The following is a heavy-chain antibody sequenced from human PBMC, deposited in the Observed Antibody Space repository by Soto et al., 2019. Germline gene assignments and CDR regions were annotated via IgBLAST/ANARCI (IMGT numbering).Heavy chain of an antibody. D-gene: IGHD3-10*01. Sequence: GGSLRLSCAASGFTFSSYAMSWVRQAPGKGLEWVSAISGSGGSTYYADSVKGRFTISRDNSKNTLYLQMNSLRAEDTAVYYCAKDRRDVLLWFGEFPNFDYWGQGTLVTVSS. CDR2: ISGSGGST. CDR3: AKDRRDVLLWFGEFPNFDY. V-gene: IGHV3-23*01. CDR1: GFTFSSYA. J-gene: IGHJ4*02.